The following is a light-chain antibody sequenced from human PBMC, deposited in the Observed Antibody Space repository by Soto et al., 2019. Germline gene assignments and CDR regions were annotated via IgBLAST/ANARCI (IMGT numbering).Light chain of an antibody. CDR2: HNN. CDR3: AAWDDSLNAYV. J-gene: IGLJ1*01. V-gene: IGLV1-44*01. Sequence: QTVVTQPPSASGTPGPRVTLSCSGSSSNIGSNSVNWFQQLPGTAPKLLIYHNNQLASGVPDRFSGSKSGTSASLAIRGFRSEDEAEYYGAAWDDSLNAYVFGTGTKVTVL. CDR1: SSNIGSNS.